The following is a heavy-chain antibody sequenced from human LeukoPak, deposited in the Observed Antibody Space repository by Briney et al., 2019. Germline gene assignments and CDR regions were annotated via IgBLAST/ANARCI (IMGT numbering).Heavy chain of an antibody. V-gene: IGHV3-7*05. CDR3: ARDPYSSTWSYGMDV. J-gene: IGHJ6*02. CDR2: IKQDGSEE. CDR1: VFTSSDYW. D-gene: IGHD6-6*01. Sequence: GGSLRLSCAASVFTSSDYWMSCVRQAPGKGGEWVANIKQDGSEEVYVDSLKGRFTISRDNAKNSLFLQMNTLRAEDTAVYYCARDPYSSTWSYGMDVWGQETTVTVSS.